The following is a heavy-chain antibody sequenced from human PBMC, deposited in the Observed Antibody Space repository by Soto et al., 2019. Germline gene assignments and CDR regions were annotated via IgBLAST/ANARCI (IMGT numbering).Heavy chain of an antibody. CDR3: AGGLERFGEFPIDY. Sequence: QVQLVESGGGVVQPGRSLRLSCAASGFTFSSYAMHWVRQAPGKGLEWVAVISYDGSNKYYADSVKGRFTISRDNSKNTLYLQMNSLRAEDTAVYYCAGGLERFGEFPIDYWGQGTLVTVSS. V-gene: IGHV3-30-3*01. CDR2: ISYDGSNK. CDR1: GFTFSSYA. D-gene: IGHD3-10*01. J-gene: IGHJ4*02.